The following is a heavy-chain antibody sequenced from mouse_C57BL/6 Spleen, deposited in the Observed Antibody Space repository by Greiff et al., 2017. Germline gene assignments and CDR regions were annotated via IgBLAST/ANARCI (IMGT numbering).Heavy chain of an antibody. CDR1: GYTFTSYW. CDR3: AFITTVVEPYYAMDY. Sequence: QVQLQQPGAELVKPGASVKLSCKASGYTFTSYWMHWVKQRPGQGLEWIGMIHPNSGSTNYNEKFKSKATLTVDKSSSTAYMQLSSLTSEDSAVYYCAFITTVVEPYYAMDYWGQGTSVTVSS. V-gene: IGHV1-64*01. CDR2: IHPNSGST. D-gene: IGHD1-1*01. J-gene: IGHJ4*01.